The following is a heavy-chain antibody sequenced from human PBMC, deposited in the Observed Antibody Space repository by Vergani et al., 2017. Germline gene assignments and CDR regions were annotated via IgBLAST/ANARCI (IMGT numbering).Heavy chain of an antibody. Sequence: QVQLVQSGAEVKKPGASVKVSCKASGYTFTSYYMHWVRQAPGQGLEWMGWINPNSGGTNYAQKFQGRVTMTRDTSISTAYMELSRLRSDDTAVYYCAREIRRDFGVVNYYYGMDVWGQGTTVTVSS. D-gene: IGHD3-3*01. J-gene: IGHJ6*02. CDR1: GYTFTSYY. CDR3: AREIRRDFGVVNYYYGMDV. V-gene: IGHV1-2*02. CDR2: INPNSGGT.